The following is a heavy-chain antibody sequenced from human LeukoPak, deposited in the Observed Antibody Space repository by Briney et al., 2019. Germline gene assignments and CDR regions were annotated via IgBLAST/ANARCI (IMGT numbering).Heavy chain of an antibody. CDR3: TRALYNTGWYPDYFDS. V-gene: IGHV3-7*01. CDR1: GFTFNNYW. D-gene: IGHD6-19*01. Sequence: PGGSRRLSCAASGFTFNNYWMSWVRQAPGKGLEWLANIKRDGTDKYYVGSVEGRFTISRDNAKNSLFLQMSSLRAEDTAIYYCTRALYNTGWYPDYFDSWGQGTLVTVSS. J-gene: IGHJ4*02. CDR2: IKRDGTDK.